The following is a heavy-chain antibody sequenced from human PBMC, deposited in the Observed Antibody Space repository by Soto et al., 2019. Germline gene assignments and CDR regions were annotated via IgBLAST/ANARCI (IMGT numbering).Heavy chain of an antibody. V-gene: IGHV4-39*01. CDR3: ARITPGIAAAGFDY. CDR2: IYYSGST. J-gene: IGHJ4*02. D-gene: IGHD6-13*01. CDR1: GGSISSSSYY. Sequence: QLQLQESGPGLVKPSETLSLTCTVSGGSISSSSYYWGWIRQPPGKGLEWIGSIYYSGSTYYNPSLKSRVTISVDTSKNQFSLKLSSVTAADTAVYYCARITPGIAAAGFDYWGQGTLVTVSS.